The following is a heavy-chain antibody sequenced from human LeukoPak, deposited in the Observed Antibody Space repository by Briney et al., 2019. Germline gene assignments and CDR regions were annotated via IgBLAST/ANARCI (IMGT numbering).Heavy chain of an antibody. J-gene: IGHJ4*02. D-gene: IGHD5-18*01. CDR2: IKQDGSER. CDR3: ARGSSYGYYFDY. Sequence: GGSLRLSCAASGFTFSSYWMSWVRQAPGKGLEWVANIKQDGSERYHVDSVKGRFTISRDNAKNSLYLQMNSLRAEDTAVYYCARGSSYGYYFDYWGQGTLVTVSS. V-gene: IGHV3-7*01. CDR1: GFTFSSYW.